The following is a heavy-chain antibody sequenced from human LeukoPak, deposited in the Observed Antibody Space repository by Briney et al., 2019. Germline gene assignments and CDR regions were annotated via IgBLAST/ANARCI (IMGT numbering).Heavy chain of an antibody. CDR2: IYSGGST. V-gene: IGHV3-53*05. Sequence: GGSLRLSCAASGFTVSSNYMSWVRQAPGKGLEWVSVIYSGGSTYYADSVKGRFTISRDNSKNTLYLQVNTLRPEDTAVYYCAKDWWKIVGATGTETFDYWGQGTLVTVSS. CDR1: GFTVSSNY. D-gene: IGHD1-26*01. CDR3: AKDWWKIVGATGTETFDY. J-gene: IGHJ4*02.